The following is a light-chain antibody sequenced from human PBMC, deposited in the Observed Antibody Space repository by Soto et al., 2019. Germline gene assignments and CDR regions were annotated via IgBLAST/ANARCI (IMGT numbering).Light chain of an antibody. Sequence: DVVMTQSPLSLPVTLGQPASISCTSSQSLIHSDGSTYLSWVQQRPGQSPRRLIYEVSDRDSAVPDRVCGSGSGTDFTLKISSVEADDVGVYYGMQGTYWPWTFGHGHEVESK. V-gene: IGKV2-30*02. J-gene: IGKJ1*01. CDR1: QSLIHSDGSTY. CDR2: EVS. CDR3: MQGTYWPWT.